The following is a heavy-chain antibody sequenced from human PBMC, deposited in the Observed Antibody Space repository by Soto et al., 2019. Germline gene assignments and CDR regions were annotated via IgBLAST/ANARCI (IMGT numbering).Heavy chain of an antibody. CDR2: IYYNGTT. CDR1: GGSIRSPNFS. V-gene: IGHV4-31*03. CDR3: ARGGLGYCSGGSCYSAELSRYYYGMDV. D-gene: IGHD2-15*01. Sequence: PSETLSLTCTVIGGSIRSPNFSWSWIRQHPGKGPEWIGNIYYNGTTTYSPSLESRLTISLDPSKNQFSLTLRSVTAADTAVYYCARGGLGYCSGGSCYSAELSRYYYGMDVWGQGTTVTVSS. J-gene: IGHJ6*02.